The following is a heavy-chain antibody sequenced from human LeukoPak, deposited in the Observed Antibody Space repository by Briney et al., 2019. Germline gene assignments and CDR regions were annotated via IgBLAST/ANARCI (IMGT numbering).Heavy chain of an antibody. D-gene: IGHD2-15*01. V-gene: IGHV1-69*01. CDR2: IIPIFGTA. Sequence: SVKVSCKASGGTFSSYAISWVRQAPGQGLEWMGGIIPIFGTANYAQKFQGRVTITADESTSTAYMELSSLRSEDTAVYYCARDVVVVAIGAFDIWGQGTMVTVSP. CDR3: ARDVVVVAIGAFDI. CDR1: GGTFSSYA. J-gene: IGHJ3*02.